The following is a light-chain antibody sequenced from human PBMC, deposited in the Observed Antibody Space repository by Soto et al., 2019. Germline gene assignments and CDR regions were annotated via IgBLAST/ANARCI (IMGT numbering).Light chain of an antibody. V-gene: IGLV2-14*03. J-gene: IGLJ2*01. Sequence: QSVLTQPASVSGPLGQSITISCSGSKNDVGSSDFVSWFQQSPGKPPKLIVYDVRIRPSGVSDRFSGSKTGNTASLTISGLQPDDEADYYCASYTMTTSVVFGGGTKLTVL. CDR3: ASYTMTTSVV. CDR2: DVR. CDR1: KNDVGSSDF.